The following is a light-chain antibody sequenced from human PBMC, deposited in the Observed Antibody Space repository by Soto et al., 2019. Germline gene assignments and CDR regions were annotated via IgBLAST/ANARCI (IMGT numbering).Light chain of an antibody. J-gene: IGKJ1*01. CDR2: GAS. Sequence: DMVMTQSPATLSVSPVGRATLSFRASQSVSSSLAWYQQKPGRSPRLLIYGASTRAIGIPARFSGSGSGTEFTLTISSLQSEDFAVYYCLQYNNWWTFGQGTKVDIK. CDR1: QSVSSS. V-gene: IGKV3-15*01. CDR3: LQYNNWWT.